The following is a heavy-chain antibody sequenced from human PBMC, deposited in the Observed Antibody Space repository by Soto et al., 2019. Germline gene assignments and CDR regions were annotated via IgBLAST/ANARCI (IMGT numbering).Heavy chain of an antibody. Sequence: PSEPLSLTCTVSGGSISSYYWSWIRQPPGKGLEWIGYIYYSGSTNYNPSLKSRVTISVDTSKNQFSLKLSSVTAADTAVYYCARVLKGSHDGLCYDYYYYYAMDVCGQGSTVIVYS. V-gene: IGHV4-59*01. CDR2: IYYSGST. CDR1: GGSISSYY. J-gene: IGHJ6*02. CDR3: ARVLKGSHDGLCYDYYYYYAMDV. D-gene: IGHD3-10*01.